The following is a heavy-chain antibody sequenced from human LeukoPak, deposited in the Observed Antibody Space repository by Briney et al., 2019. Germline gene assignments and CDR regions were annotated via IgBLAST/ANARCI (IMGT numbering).Heavy chain of an antibody. D-gene: IGHD2-15*01. V-gene: IGHV1-2*02. CDR2: FNPNSGDT. J-gene: IGHJ4*02. CDR3: GRGTYCSGGSCYSFDY. CDR1: GYTFTGYY. Sequence: GASVKVSCKVSGYTFTGYYMHWVRQAPGQGLEWMGLFNPNSGDTNYPQKFQGRVTMTRDTSISTAYMELGRLTSDDTAVYYCGRGTYCSGGSCYSFDYWGQGTLVTVSS.